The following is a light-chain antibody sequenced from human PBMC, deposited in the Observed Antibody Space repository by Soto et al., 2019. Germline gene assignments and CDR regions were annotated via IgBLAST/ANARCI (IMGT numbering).Light chain of an antibody. CDR1: QSISPW. CDR2: KAS. V-gene: IGKV1-5*03. J-gene: IGKJ4*01. Sequence: DIQMTQSPSTLSASVGDSVTITCRASQSISPWLAWYQQKPGKAPTLLIYKASSLEGGVPSRFSRSGSGTDFNITTISRQLDDFATYYCQQYNTYPLTFGGGTPGEIK. CDR3: QQYNTYPLT.